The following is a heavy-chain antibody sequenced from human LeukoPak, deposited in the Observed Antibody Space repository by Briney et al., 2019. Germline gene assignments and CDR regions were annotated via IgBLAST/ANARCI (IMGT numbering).Heavy chain of an antibody. V-gene: IGHV3-7*01. D-gene: IGHD2-2*01. Sequence: GGSLLLSCAAAGFAFSSYWMSWVGQAPEKGLEWVANINQGGSEEYYVDSVRGRFTISRDNAKTSLYLQMNSLRADDTAVYYCARDVTALDSWGQGTLVTVSS. CDR3: ARDVTALDS. CDR1: GFAFSSYW. J-gene: IGHJ4*02. CDR2: INQGGSEE.